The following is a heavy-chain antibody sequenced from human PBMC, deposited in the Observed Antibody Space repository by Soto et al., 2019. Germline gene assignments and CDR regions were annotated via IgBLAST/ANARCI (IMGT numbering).Heavy chain of an antibody. CDR1: GYSFTDYW. Sequence: GESLKISCKGSGYSFTDYWIGWVRQMPGKGLEWMGIIYPRDSDTRYSPSFQGQVTISADKSISTAYLPWRSLKASDPAMYYCASPNQFIMPRGISWFAPWGQGPLVTVSS. V-gene: IGHV5-51*01. CDR3: ASPNQFIMPRGISWFAP. CDR2: IYPRDSDT. D-gene: IGHD1-26*01. J-gene: IGHJ5*02.